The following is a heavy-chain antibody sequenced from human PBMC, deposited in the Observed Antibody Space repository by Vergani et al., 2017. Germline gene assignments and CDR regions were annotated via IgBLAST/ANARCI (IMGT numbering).Heavy chain of an antibody. CDR1: GFTFINGW. Sequence: EVQLVESGGGLVKPGGSLRLSCAASGFTFINGWMTWVRQAPGKGLEWVAFIGHKAYGGTTEYAASVKGGFTISRDDSKRLAYLELSGLKTEDTAVYFCSSGHLYSYGYSDVWGQGTLVTVSS. J-gene: IGHJ4*02. V-gene: IGHV3-49*04. D-gene: IGHD5-18*01. CDR3: SSGHLYSYGYSDV. CDR2: IGHKAYGGTT.